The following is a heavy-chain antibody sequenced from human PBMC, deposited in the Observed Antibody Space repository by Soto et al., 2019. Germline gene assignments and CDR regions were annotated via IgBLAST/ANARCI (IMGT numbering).Heavy chain of an antibody. J-gene: IGHJ4*02. CDR1: GGSISSGGYY. CDR3: ARRDFSGYDWGAFDY. Sequence: SETLSLTCTVSGGSISSGGYYWSWIRQHPGKGLEWIGYIYYSGSTYYNPSLKSRVTISVDTSKNQFSLKLSSVTAADTAVYYCARRDFSGYDWGAFDYWGQGTLVTVSS. V-gene: IGHV4-31*03. CDR2: IYYSGST. D-gene: IGHD5-12*01.